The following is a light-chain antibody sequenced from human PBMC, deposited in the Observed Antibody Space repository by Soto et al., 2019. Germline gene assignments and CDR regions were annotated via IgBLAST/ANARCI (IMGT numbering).Light chain of an antibody. Sequence: QSALTQPASVSGSPGQSITISCTGTSSDVGGYNYVSWYQQHPGKAPKLMIYEVSNRPSGVSNRFSGSKSGNTASLTISGLQADDEADYYCISYTSSSTRVFGTGTKLTVL. CDR1: SSDVGGYNY. CDR2: EVS. V-gene: IGLV2-14*01. CDR3: ISYTSSSTRV. J-gene: IGLJ1*01.